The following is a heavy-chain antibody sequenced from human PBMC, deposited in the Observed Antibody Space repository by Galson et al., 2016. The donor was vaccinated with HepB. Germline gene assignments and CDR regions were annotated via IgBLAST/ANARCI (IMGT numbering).Heavy chain of an antibody. CDR2: IYWDGEK. Sequence: PALVKPTQTLTLTCTLSGFSLRSNDVGVAWTRQAPGKALEWLTIIYWDGEKKYIPSLRGRLTITEDTSKNQVVLTLTNVDSLDTGTYYCARRPGRGDGSAFDLWRRGTRVTVSS. CDR3: ARRPGRGDGSAFDL. CDR1: GFSLRSNDVG. J-gene: IGHJ2*01. D-gene: IGHD5-24*01. V-gene: IGHV2-5*02.